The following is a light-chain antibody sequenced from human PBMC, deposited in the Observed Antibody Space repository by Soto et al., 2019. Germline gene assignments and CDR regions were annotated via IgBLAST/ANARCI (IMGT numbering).Light chain of an antibody. CDR3: QHQFNCPYT. V-gene: IGKV3-15*01. CDR2: GAS. CDR1: QSVTSN. J-gene: IGKJ2*01. Sequence: EIVMTQSQATLSVSPGERANLSCRASQSVTSNLAWYQQKPGRAPRLLIYGASTWATGIPARFSGSGSGTEFTLTISNLQSEDFALYYCQHQFNCPYTFGQGTKLEIK.